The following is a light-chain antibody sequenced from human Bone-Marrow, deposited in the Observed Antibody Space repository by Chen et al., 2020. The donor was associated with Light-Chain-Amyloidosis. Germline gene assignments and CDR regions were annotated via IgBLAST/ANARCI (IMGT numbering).Light chain of an antibody. J-gene: IGKJ4*01. CDR3: QQYGTSPLT. CDR2: GSS. CDR1: QTIRSNY. V-gene: IGKV3-20*01. Sequence: EIVLTQSPGTLSLSPGEGANLSCRDSQTIRSNYLTWYQQKFGQAPRLLIYGSSSRATGIPDRFAGSGSGTDFTLTINRLEPEDFAMYYCQQYGTSPLTFGGGTKVEIK.